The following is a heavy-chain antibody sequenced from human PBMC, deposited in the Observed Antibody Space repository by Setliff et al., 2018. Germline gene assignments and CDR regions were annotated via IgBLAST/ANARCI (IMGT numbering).Heavy chain of an antibody. J-gene: IGHJ4*02. CDR1: GGSISSYY. D-gene: IGHD6-19*01. V-gene: IGHV4-4*08. CDR3: VRQPRTYVAAGPPFEY. Sequence: ASETLSLTCTVSGGSISSYYWSWIRQPPGKGLEWIGYIYTSGSTNYNPSLKSRVTISMDTSKNHFSLKLSSVTAADTAVYYCVRQPRTYVAAGPPFEYWGQGTLVTVSS. CDR2: IYTSGST.